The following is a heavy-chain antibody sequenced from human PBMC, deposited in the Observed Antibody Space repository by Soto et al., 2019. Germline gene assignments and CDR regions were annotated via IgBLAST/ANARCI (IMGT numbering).Heavy chain of an antibody. J-gene: IGHJ3*02. CDR2: IYYDGST. Sequence: ETLSLTCTVSGGSISSYYWSWIRQPPGKGLEWIGTIYYDGSTYYNSSLKSRVTMSVDTSKNQFSLKLSSVTAADAAVYYCGRVIFDPLNSVSSCRCAFDIWGQRTMVTVSS. V-gene: IGHV4-59*04. CDR3: GRVIFDPLNSVSSCRCAFDI. CDR1: GGSISSYY. D-gene: IGHD6-19*01.